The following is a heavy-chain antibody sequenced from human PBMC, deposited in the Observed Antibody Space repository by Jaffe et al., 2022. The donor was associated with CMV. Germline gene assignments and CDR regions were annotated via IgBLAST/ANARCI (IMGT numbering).Heavy chain of an antibody. V-gene: IGHV3-7*01. Sequence: EVQLVESGGGLVQPGGSLRLSCAASGFTFSNFYMYWVRQAPGKGLEWVANINQDGSKNYYVDSVRGRFTISRDNAKNSLYLQMNSLRDEDSAVYYCTRGNTPGGYWGQGTLVTVSS. J-gene: IGHJ4*02. CDR1: GFTFSNFY. CDR3: TRGNTPGGY. D-gene: IGHD1-1*01. CDR2: INQDGSKN.